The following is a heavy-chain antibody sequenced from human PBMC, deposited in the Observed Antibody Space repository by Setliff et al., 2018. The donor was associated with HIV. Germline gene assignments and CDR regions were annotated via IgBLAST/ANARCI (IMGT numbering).Heavy chain of an antibody. J-gene: IGHJ4*02. CDR2: INSDGRST. CDR3: ARDHWVAGLDY. V-gene: IGHV3-74*01. CDR1: GFTFSGSW. Sequence: PGGSLRLSCAASGFTFSGSWMHWVRQAPGEGLVWISRINSDGRSTIYADSVKGRFTISRDNAKNTLYLQLNSLRVEDTAVYYRARDHWVAGLDYWGQGTLVTVSS. D-gene: IGHD6-19*01.